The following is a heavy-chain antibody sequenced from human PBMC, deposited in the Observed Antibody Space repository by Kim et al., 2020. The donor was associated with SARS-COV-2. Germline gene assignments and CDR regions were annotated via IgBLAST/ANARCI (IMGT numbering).Heavy chain of an antibody. Sequence: NHNPALSRRVTISVDTSKHQFSLRVSSVTAADTAVYYCARGGGYSYGAIDYWGQGTLVTVSS. V-gene: IGHV4-34*13. D-gene: IGHD5-18*01. CDR3: ARGGGYSYGAIDY. J-gene: IGHJ4*02.